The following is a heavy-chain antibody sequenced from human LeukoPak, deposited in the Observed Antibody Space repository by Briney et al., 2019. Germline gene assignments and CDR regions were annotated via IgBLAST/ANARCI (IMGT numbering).Heavy chain of an antibody. Sequence: PSETLSLTCTVSGGSISSYYWSWIRQPPGKGLEWIWDIYYSGSTNYNPSLKSRVTISVYTSKNQFSLKLSSVTAADTAVYYCARQSTTVTSRFDYWGQGTLVTVSS. V-gene: IGHV4-59*08. CDR2: IYYSGST. D-gene: IGHD4-17*01. CDR1: GGSISSYY. J-gene: IGHJ4*02. CDR3: ARQSTTVTSRFDY.